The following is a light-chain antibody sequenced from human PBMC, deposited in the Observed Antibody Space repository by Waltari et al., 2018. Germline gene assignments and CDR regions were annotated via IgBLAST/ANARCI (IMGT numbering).Light chain of an antibody. V-gene: IGKV1-13*02. CDR3: LQFNSHPFT. CDR2: AAS. Sequence: IQMTQSPSSLSASAVDTVTITCRASQGIATHLNWYQQKPGKTPKRLIFAASTLETGVPSRFSGSGSGTDFTLTISSLQPEDFATYYCLQFNSHPFTFGPGTKLDIK. CDR1: QGIATH. J-gene: IGKJ3*01.